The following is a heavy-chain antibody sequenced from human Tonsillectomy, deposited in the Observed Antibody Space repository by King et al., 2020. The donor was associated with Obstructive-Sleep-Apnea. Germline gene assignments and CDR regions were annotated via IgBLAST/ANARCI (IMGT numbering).Heavy chain of an antibody. CDR1: GFTFSSFW. V-gene: IGHV3-7*03. J-gene: IGHJ4*02. CDR3: AREWTKLELTYYDSSRLFDY. Sequence: VQLVESGGGLVQPGGSLRLSCAASGFTFSSFWMSWVRQVPGKGLEWVANIKQDGSEKYYVDSVKGRFTVSRDNAKNSLYLQMNSLKAEDTAVYYCAREWTKLELTYYDSSRLFDYWGQGTLVTVSS. CDR2: IKQDGSEK. D-gene: IGHD3-22*01.